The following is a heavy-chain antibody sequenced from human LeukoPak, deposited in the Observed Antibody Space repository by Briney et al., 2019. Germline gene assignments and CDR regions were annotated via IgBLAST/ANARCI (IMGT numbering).Heavy chain of an antibody. D-gene: IGHD3-10*01. J-gene: IGHJ4*02. CDR3: ARDRYGSGSYCDY. V-gene: IGHV4-4*02. Sequence: KPSETLSLTCAVSGGSISSSNWWSWVRQPPGKGLEWIGEIYHSGSTNYNPSLKSRVTISVDKSKNQFSLKLSSVTAADTAVYYCARDRYGSGSYCDYWGQGTLVTVSS. CDR1: GGSISSSNW. CDR2: IYHSGST.